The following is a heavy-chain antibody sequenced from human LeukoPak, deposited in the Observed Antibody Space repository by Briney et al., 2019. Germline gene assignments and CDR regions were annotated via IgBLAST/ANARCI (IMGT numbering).Heavy chain of an antibody. CDR3: ASSLGFRDAFDI. J-gene: IGHJ3*02. Sequence: SETLSLTCTVSGGSISSYYWSWIRQPPGKGLEWIGYIYYSGSTNYNPSLKSRVTISVDTSKNQFSLKLSSVTAADTAVYYCASSLGFRDAFDIWGQGTMVTVSS. D-gene: IGHD3-10*01. CDR1: GGSISSYY. CDR2: IYYSGST. V-gene: IGHV4-59*12.